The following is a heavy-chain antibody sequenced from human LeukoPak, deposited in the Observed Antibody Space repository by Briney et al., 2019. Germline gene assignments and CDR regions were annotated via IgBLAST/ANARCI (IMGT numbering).Heavy chain of an antibody. CDR3: ARLGRYADY. Sequence: PGGSLRLSCAASGFTFTNYAMTWVRQVPGKGLEWVSHISGSGGSSYHVDSVKGRFTISRDNSKNTLYLQMNSLRAEGTAVYYCARLGRYADYWGQGTLVTVSS. V-gene: IGHV3-23*01. D-gene: IGHD3-16*01. CDR1: GFTFTNYA. J-gene: IGHJ4*02. CDR2: ISGSGGSS.